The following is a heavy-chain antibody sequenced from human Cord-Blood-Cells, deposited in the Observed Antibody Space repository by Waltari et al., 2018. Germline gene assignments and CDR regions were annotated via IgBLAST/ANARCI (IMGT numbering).Heavy chain of an antibody. CDR3: ARHGFPSPYYFDY. CDR1: GGSISSSNW. CDR2: IYHSGST. Sequence: QVQLQESGPGLVKPSGTLSPTCAVSGGSISSSNWWSWVRQPPGTGLEWIGEIYHSGSTNYNPSLKSGVTITVDKSKNQFSLKLSSVTAADTAVYYCARHGFPSPYYFDYWGQGTLVTVSS. V-gene: IGHV4-4*02. D-gene: IGHD5-12*01. J-gene: IGHJ4*02.